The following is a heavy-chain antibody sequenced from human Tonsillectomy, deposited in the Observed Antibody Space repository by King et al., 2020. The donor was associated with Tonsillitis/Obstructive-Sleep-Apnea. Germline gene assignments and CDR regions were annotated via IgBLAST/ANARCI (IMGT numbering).Heavy chain of an antibody. Sequence: QLQESGPGLVKPSETLSLTCTVSGGSISGYYWSWIRQPPGKGLEWIGYTDDSGSTNYNPPLKSRVTISVYTSKTQFSLKLNSVTAADTAVYYCARSTTVTTLDYYYYYMDVWGKGTTVTVSS. D-gene: IGHD4-17*01. J-gene: IGHJ6*03. V-gene: IGHV4-59*01. CDR3: ARSTTVTTLDYYYYYMDV. CDR2: TDDSGST. CDR1: GGSISGYY.